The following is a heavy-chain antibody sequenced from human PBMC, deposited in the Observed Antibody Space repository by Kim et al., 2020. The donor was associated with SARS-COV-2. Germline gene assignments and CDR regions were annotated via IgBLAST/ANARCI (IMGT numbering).Heavy chain of an antibody. J-gene: IGHJ4*02. D-gene: IGHD2-2*01. V-gene: IGHV1-24*01. CDR3: ACSTILFY. CDR2: DGET. Sequence: DGETIYAKKFQGRVTMTEDTSTDTAYMELSSLRFEDTAVYYCACSTILFYWGQGTLVTVSS.